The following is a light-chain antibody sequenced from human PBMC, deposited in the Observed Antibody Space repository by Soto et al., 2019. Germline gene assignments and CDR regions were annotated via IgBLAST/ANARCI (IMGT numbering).Light chain of an antibody. CDR2: EVN. CDR1: SSDVGSYNR. CDR3: SSYTRTNTYV. V-gene: IGLV2-18*02. Sequence: QSVLTQPLSVSGSPGQSVAITCTGTSSDVGSYNRVAWYQQPPGTAPKLIISEVNNRPSGVPDRFSGSKSGNTASLTISGLQAEDEADYYCSSYTRTNTYVFGTGTKVTVL. J-gene: IGLJ1*01.